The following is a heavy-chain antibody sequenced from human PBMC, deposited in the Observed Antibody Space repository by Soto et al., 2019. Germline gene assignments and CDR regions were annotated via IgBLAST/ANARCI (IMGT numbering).Heavy chain of an antibody. V-gene: IGHV1-3*01. Sequence: ASVKVSCKASGYTFTSYAMHWVRQAPGQRLEWMGWINAGNGNTKYSQKFQGRVTITRDTSASTAYMELSSLRSEDTAVYYCARSDIVVVVAATKGYAMDVWGQGTTVTVSS. J-gene: IGHJ6*02. CDR2: INAGNGNT. D-gene: IGHD2-15*01. CDR3: ARSDIVVVVAATKGYAMDV. CDR1: GYTFTSYA.